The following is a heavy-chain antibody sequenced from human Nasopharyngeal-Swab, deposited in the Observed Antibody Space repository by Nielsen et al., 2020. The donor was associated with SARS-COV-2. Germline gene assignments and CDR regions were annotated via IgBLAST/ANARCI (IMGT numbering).Heavy chain of an antibody. CDR3: ARSPYYAFWSGYYTRFDY. Sequence: WIRQPPGKGLEWVSSISSSSTYIYYADSVKGRFTVSRDNAKNSLYLQMSSLRTEDAAVYYCARSPYYAFWSGYYTRFDYWGRGTLVTVSS. V-gene: IGHV3-21*01. CDR2: ISSSSTYI. D-gene: IGHD3-3*01. J-gene: IGHJ4*02.